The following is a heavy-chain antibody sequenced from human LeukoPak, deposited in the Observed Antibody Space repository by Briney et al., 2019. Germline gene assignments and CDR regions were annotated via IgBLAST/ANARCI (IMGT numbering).Heavy chain of an antibody. CDR3: ARGSGSLFDY. V-gene: IGHV4-59*01. D-gene: IGHD1-26*01. J-gene: IGHJ4*02. Sequence: SETLSLTCTVSGGSIRGYYWSWIRQPPGKGLEWIGYIYYSGNTNYNPSLKSRATISVDTSKNQFSLKLSSVTAADTAVYYCARGSGSLFDYWGQGTLVTVSS. CDR1: GGSIRGYY. CDR2: IYYSGNT.